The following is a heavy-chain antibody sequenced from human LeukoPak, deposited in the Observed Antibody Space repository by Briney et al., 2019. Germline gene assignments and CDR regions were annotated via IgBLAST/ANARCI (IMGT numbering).Heavy chain of an antibody. Sequence: GGSLRLSCAASGFTFSGPWMHWVRQAPGKGLVWVSYIKSDGSTTKYADSVKGRFTISRDNAKNTLYLHMNSLRAEDTAVYYCARDVRGGYHDYWGQGTLVTVSS. V-gene: IGHV3-74*01. J-gene: IGHJ4*02. CDR2: IKSDGSTT. D-gene: IGHD5-18*01. CDR1: GFTFSGPW. CDR3: ARDVRGGYHDY.